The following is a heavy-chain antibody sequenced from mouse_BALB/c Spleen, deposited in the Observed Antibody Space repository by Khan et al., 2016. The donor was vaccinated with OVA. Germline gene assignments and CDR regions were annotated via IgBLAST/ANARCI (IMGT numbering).Heavy chain of an antibody. Sequence: QVQLKQSGPVLVKPGASVKMSCKASGYTFTDYIINWVRQRTGQGLEWIGQIYPGSGSTYYNEKFKGKATLTADKSSNQAYIQLRSLPSEDSAVYFCARSGYGSLAYWGQGTTLTVSS. CDR2: IYPGSGST. CDR1: GYTFTDYI. D-gene: IGHD1-1*01. CDR3: ARSGYGSLAY. V-gene: IGHV1-77*01. J-gene: IGHJ2*01.